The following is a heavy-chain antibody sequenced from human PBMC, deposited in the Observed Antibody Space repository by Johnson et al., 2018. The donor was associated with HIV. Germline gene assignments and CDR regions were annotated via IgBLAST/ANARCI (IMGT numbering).Heavy chain of an antibody. D-gene: IGHD3-3*01. J-gene: IGHJ3*02. CDR1: GFTFSSYA. CDR2: IKQDGSEK. V-gene: IGHV3-7*01. Sequence: VQLVESGGGLVKPGGSLRLSCAASGFTFSSYAMSWVRQAPGKGLEWVANIKQDGSEKYYVDSVKGRFTISGDSSKNTVFLQMNSLRVEDTAVYFCARVGISDYDLAAFDIWGQGTKVTVSS. CDR3: ARVGISDYDLAAFDI.